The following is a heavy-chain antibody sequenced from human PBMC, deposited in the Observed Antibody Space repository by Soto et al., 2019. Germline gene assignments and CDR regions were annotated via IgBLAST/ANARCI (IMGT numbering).Heavy chain of an antibody. Sequence: ASVKVSCKASGYTFTSYYMHWVRQAPGQGLEWMGIINPSGGSTSYAQKFQGRVTMTRDTSTSTVYMELSSLRSEDTAVYYCARDSHYDFWSGYFVHYYYMDVWGKGTTVTVSS. CDR1: GYTFTSYY. D-gene: IGHD3-3*01. CDR3: ARDSHYDFWSGYFVHYYYMDV. CDR2: INPSGGST. J-gene: IGHJ6*03. V-gene: IGHV1-46*03.